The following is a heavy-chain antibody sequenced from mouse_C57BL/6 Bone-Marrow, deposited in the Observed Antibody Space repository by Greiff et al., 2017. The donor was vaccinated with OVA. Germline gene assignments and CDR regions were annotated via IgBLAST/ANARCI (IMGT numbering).Heavy chain of an antibody. CDR1: GFTFSSYA. V-gene: IGHV5-4*01. CDR2: ISDGGSYT. D-gene: IGHD1-1*01. J-gene: IGHJ2*01. CDR3: ARDHYGSSY. Sequence: EVQLVESGGGLVKPGGSLKLSCAASGFTFSSYAMSWVRQTPEKRLEWVATISDGGSYTYYPDNVKGRFTISRDNAKNNLYLQMSHLKSEDTAMYYCARDHYGSSYWGQGTTLTVSS.